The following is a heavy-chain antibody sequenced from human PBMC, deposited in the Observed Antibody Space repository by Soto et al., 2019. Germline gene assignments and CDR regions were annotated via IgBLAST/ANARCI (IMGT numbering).Heavy chain of an antibody. D-gene: IGHD2-21*02. CDR3: ARDHIVVVTATIRPFDY. J-gene: IGHJ4*02. Sequence: GASVKVSCKASGYTFTSYGISWVRQAPGQGLEWMGWISAYNGNTNYAQKLQGRVTMTTDTSTSTAYMELRSLRSDDTAVYYCARDHIVVVTATIRPFDYWGQRTLVTVSS. CDR2: ISAYNGNT. V-gene: IGHV1-18*01. CDR1: GYTFTSYG.